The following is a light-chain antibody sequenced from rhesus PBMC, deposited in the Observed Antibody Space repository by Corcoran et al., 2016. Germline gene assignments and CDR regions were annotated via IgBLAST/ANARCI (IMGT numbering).Light chain of an antibody. Sequence: DIVMTQTPLSLPVTPGEPASISCRSSQSLLDSEDGNTYLYWYLQKPGQSPQLLIYEVSTRAYGVTERFSGSGSDTDFTLKISRVEAEDVGVYYCMQALEFPFTFGPGTKLDIK. V-gene: IGKV2-104*02. CDR1: QSLLDSEDGNTY. CDR3: MQALEFPFT. J-gene: IGKJ3*01. CDR2: EVS.